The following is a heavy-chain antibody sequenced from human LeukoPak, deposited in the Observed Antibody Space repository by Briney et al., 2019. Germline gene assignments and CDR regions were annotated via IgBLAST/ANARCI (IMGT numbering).Heavy chain of an antibody. V-gene: IGHV1-8*02. CDR3: ARGPRPYYYYYMDV. J-gene: IGHJ6*03. CDR2: MNPNSGNT. Sequence: ASVKVSCKASGYTFTSYYMHWVRQATGQGLEWMGWMNPNSGNTGYAQKFQGRVTMTRNTSISTAYMELSSLRSEDTAVYYCARGPRPYYYYYMDVWGKGTTVTISS. CDR1: GYTFTSYY.